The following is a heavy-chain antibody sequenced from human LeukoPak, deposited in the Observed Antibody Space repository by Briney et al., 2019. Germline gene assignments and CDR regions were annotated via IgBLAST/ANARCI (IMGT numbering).Heavy chain of an antibody. J-gene: IGHJ3*01. CDR2: IYYTGST. D-gene: IGHD1-26*01. CDR1: GGSVSSHY. CDR3: ARDSIEGNYYQLYAFDL. V-gene: IGHV4-59*02. Sequence: PSETLSLTCTVPGGSVSSHYWSWIRQPPGKGLEWIGDIYYTGSTNHNPSLKSRVTISVDTSENQFSLRLSSVTAADTAVYYCARDSIEGNYYQLYAFDLWGQGTMVTVSS.